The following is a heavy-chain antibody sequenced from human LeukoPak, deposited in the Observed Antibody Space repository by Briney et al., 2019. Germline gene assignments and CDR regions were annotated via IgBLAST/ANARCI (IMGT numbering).Heavy chain of an antibody. CDR1: GGSISSSSYY. CDR2: IYYSGST. J-gene: IGHJ4*02. V-gene: IGHV4-39*01. CDR3: ARLRGANSRNRQPGNYFDY. Sequence: SETLSLTCTVSGGSISSSSYYWGWIRQPPGTGLEWIGSIYYSGSTYYNPPLRSRVTISVDTSKNQFSLKLSSVTAADTAVYYCARLRGANSRNRQPGNYFDYWGQGTLVTVSS. D-gene: IGHD3-22*01.